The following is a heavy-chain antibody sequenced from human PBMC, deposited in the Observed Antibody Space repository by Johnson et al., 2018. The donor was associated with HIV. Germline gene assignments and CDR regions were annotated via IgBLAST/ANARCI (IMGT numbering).Heavy chain of an antibody. CDR1: GFTFSTYG. CDR2: MWYDGSNK. Sequence: QVQLVESGGGMVQPGRSLRLSCAASGFTFSTYGMHWVRQAPGKGLEWVAVMWYDGSNKYYADSVKGLFTISRDNSKNTLYLQMNSLRAEDTAVYYCAKDGRGLDAFDIWGQGTVGTVSS. CDR3: AKDGRGLDAFDI. D-gene: IGHD3/OR15-3a*01. V-gene: IGHV3-33*06. J-gene: IGHJ3*02.